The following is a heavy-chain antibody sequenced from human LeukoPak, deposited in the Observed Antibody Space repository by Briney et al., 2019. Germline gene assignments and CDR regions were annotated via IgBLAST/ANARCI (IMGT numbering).Heavy chain of an antibody. CDR2: ISSSSSYI. D-gene: IGHD3-10*01. CDR1: GFTFSSYI. V-gene: IGHV3-21*01. J-gene: IGHJ4*02. Sequence: PGGSLRLSCAASGFTFSSYIMNWVRQAPGKGLEWVSSISSSSSYIYYADSVKGRFTISRDNAKNSLYLQMNSLRAEDTAVYYCARYQYGSGSWPFDYWGQGTLVTVSS. CDR3: ARYQYGSGSWPFDY.